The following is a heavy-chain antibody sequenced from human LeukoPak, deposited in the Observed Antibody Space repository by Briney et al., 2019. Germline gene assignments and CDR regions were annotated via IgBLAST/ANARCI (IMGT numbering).Heavy chain of an antibody. CDR1: GFTFSSYS. CDR2: ITAIGTAM. D-gene: IGHD6-19*01. V-gene: IGHV3-48*01. CDR3: AKGSGWSYYYYGMDV. Sequence: GGSPRLSCAASGFTFSSYSMNWVRQAPGKGLEWVSPITAIGTAMFYADSVKGRFTISRDNAKNSLYLQMNSLRAEDTALYYCAKGSGWSYYYYGMDVWGQGTTVTVSS. J-gene: IGHJ6*02.